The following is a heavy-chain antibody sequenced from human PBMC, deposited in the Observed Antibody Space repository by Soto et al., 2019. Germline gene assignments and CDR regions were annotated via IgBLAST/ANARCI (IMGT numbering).Heavy chain of an antibody. J-gene: IGHJ6*02. CDR1: GGPISSGGYY. CDR2: IYYSGST. CDR3: ARFPTYYDFWSGYYTPVGYYYYGMDV. D-gene: IGHD3-3*01. V-gene: IGHV4-31*03. Sequence: SETLSLTCTVSGGPISSGGYYWSWIRQHPGKGLEWIGYIYYSGSTYYNPSLKSRVTISVDTSKNQFSLKLSSVTAADTAVYYCARFPTYYDFWSGYYTPVGYYYYGMDVWGQGTTVTVSS.